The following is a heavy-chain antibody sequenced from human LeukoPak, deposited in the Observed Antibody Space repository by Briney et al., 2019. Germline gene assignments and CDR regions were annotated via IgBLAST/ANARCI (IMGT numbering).Heavy chain of an antibody. Sequence: SGTLSLTCAVSGVSISTSEWWIWVRQPPGQGLEWIGEIHRDGRTRYNPSLTSRVTMSMDYSKNQFSLNVRFVTAADTAIYYCGETDIYFNPIDYWGPGSLVTVSS. J-gene: IGHJ4*02. V-gene: IGHV4-4*02. CDR1: GVSISTSEW. CDR3: GETDIYFNPIDY. CDR2: IHRDGRT. D-gene: IGHD3-9*01.